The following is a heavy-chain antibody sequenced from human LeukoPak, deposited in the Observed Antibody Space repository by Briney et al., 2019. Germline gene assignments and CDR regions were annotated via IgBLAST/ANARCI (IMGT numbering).Heavy chain of an antibody. J-gene: IGHJ3*01. CDR3: ARDDYGVFDAFDV. CDR2: VYNTGST. Sequence: PSAPLSPPCSVSGGSTSSHFWTWIRPPPGKGLEWLGYVYNTGSTNYNPSLQSRVTMTLDASKNQFYLKLTSVTAADTAVYFCARDDYGVFDAFDVWGQGTVVTVSS. V-gene: IGHV4-59*08. CDR1: GGSTSSHF. D-gene: IGHD3-16*01.